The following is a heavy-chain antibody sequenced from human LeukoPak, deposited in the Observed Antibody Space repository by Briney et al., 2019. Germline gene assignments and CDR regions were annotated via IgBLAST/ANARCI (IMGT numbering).Heavy chain of an antibody. CDR1: GFTFSSYG. Sequence: GGSLRLSCAASGFTFSSYGMHWVRQAPGKGLEWVAVISYDGSNKYYADSVKGRFTISRDNSKNTLYLQMNSLRAEDTAMYYCAPDHGGYWGQGTLVTVSS. D-gene: IGHD3-16*01. CDR3: APDHGGY. V-gene: IGHV3-30*03. CDR2: ISYDGSNK. J-gene: IGHJ4*02.